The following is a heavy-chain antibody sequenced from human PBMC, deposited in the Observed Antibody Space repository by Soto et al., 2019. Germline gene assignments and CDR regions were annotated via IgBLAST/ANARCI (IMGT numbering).Heavy chain of an antibody. D-gene: IGHD5-12*01. CDR2: SRNRVKSFTT. CDR3: ARASTPDATGYDY. CDR1: GFTLSDHY. V-gene: IGHV3-72*01. Sequence: EVQLVESGGGLVQPGGSLRLSCAASGFTLSDHYLDWVRQAPGKGLEWVGRSRNRVKSFTTAYAASVRGRFTFARDDSTNPLYLQMSDIKPDDTAVYYCARASTPDATGYDYWGQGTLVTVSS. J-gene: IGHJ4*02.